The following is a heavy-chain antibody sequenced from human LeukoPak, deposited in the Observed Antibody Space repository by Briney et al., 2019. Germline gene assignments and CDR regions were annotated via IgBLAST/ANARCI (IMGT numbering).Heavy chain of an antibody. CDR2: IYYSGST. J-gene: IGHJ4*02. Sequence: SETLSLTCTVSGGSISGYYWSWIRQPPGKGLEWIGYIYYSGSTNYNPSLKSRVTISVDTSKNQFSLKLSSVTAADTAVYYCAVTYYYDRGGFDYWGQGTLVTVSS. CDR3: AVTYYYDRGGFDY. CDR1: GGSISGYY. V-gene: IGHV4-59*01. D-gene: IGHD3-10*02.